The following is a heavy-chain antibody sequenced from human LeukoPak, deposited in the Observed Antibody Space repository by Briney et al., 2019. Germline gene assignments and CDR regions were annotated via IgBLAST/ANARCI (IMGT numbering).Heavy chain of an antibody. CDR3: ARGARGVDYFDY. CDR2: IYHSGST. Sequence: PSETLSLTCTVSGGSISSGGYYWSWIRQPPGKGLECIGYIYHSGSTYYNPSLKSRVTISVDRSKNQFSLKLSSVTAADTAVYYCARGARGVDYFDYWGQGTLVTVSS. CDR1: GGSISSGGYY. J-gene: IGHJ4*02. V-gene: IGHV4-30-2*01. D-gene: IGHD3-10*01.